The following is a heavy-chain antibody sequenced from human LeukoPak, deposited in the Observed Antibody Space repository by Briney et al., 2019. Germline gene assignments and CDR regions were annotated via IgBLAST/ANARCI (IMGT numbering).Heavy chain of an antibody. Sequence: ASLKVSCKASGYTFTSYDINWVPQATGQGLEWMGWMNPNSGNTGYAQKFQGRVTMTRNTSISTAYMELSSLRSEDTAVYYCARRLYGRQRYWFDPWGQGTLVTVSS. V-gene: IGHV1-8*01. D-gene: IGHD2-8*01. CDR1: GYTFTSYD. J-gene: IGHJ5*02. CDR3: ARRLYGRQRYWFDP. CDR2: MNPNSGNT.